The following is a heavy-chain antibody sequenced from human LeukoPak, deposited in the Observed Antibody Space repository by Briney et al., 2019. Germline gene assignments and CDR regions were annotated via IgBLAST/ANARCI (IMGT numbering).Heavy chain of an antibody. CDR2: INLDGKT. Sequence: PGGSLRLSCAASGFTFSGKWMSWVRQAPGKGLVWVSHINLDGKTTYADSVKGRFTISRDNAKNTLYMELSSLRAEDTAVYYCARGSHYGMDVWGQGATVTVSS. V-gene: IGHV3-74*03. CDR3: ARGSHYGMDV. J-gene: IGHJ6*02. CDR1: GFTFSGKW.